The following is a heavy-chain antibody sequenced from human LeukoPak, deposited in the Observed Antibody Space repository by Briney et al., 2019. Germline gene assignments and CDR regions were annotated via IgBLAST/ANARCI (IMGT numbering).Heavy chain of an antibody. D-gene: IGHD6-19*01. J-gene: IGHJ4*02. CDR3: ARGEGSGWYWMTDGVFGDY. V-gene: IGHV4-34*01. Sequence: SETLSLTCAVYGGSFSGYYWSWIRQPPGKGLEWVGEMNHSGSTNYNPSLKSRVTISVDTSKNQFSLKLSAVSAADTAVYYCARGEGSGWYWMTDGVFGDYWGQGTLVTVSS. CDR2: MNHSGST. CDR1: GGSFSGYY.